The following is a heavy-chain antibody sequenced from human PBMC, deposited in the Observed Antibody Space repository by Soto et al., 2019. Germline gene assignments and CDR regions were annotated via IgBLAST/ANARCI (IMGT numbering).Heavy chain of an antibody. CDR1: GVSFTRYW. Sequence: EESLSIWCQESGVSFTRYWITWVRLVPGKGLEWMGRTDPGGSSTIYSPSFQGHVTISNDKSFTTAYLQWDSLQASDTATYYCARQGKIVPNAIDILSMDVWGQGTTVTVSS. CDR3: ARQGKIVPNAIDILSMDV. V-gene: IGHV5-10-1*01. CDR2: TDPGGSST. D-gene: IGHD2-15*01. J-gene: IGHJ6*02.